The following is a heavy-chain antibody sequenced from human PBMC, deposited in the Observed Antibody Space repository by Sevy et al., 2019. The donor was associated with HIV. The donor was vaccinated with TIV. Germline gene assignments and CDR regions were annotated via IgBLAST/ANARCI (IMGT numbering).Heavy chain of an antibody. V-gene: IGHV3-33*01. CDR1: GFSFSNYA. CDR2: IWNDGNDK. J-gene: IGHJ4*02. D-gene: IGHD5-18*01. CDR3: ATEYNNGYDY. Sequence: GGSLRLSCVASGFSFSNYAMHWVRQAPGKGLEWVAVIWNDGNDKPYADSVKGRFTISRDNAKNTLYLQMNSLRAEDTAIYYCATEYNNGYDYWGQGTMVTVSS.